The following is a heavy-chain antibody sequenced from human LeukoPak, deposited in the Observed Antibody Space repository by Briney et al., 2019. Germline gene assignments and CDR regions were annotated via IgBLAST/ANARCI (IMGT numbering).Heavy chain of an antibody. D-gene: IGHD3-22*01. CDR1: GGTFSSYA. CDR3: ARVQYYYYSRGHYLNWFDP. CDR2: IIPIFGTA. J-gene: IGHJ5*02. Sequence: GASVKVSCKASGGTFSSYAISWVRQAPGQGLEWMGGIIPIFGTANYAQKFQGRVTITTDESTSTAYMELSSLRSEDTAVYYCARVQYYYYSRGHYLNWFDPWGQGTLVTVSS. V-gene: IGHV1-69*05.